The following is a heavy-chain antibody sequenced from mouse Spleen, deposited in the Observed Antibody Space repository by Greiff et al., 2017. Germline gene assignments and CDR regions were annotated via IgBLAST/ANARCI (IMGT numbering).Heavy chain of an antibody. D-gene: IGHD2-10*02. CDR3: ARGGYGNYPDY. CDR2: IDPSDSET. Sequence: QVQLKQPGAELVKPGAPVKLSCKASGYTFTSYWMNWVKQRPGRGLGWIGRIDPSDSETHYNQKFKDKATLTVDKSSSTAYIQLSSLTSEDSAVYYCARGGYGNYPDYWGQGTTLTVSS. CDR1: GYTFTSYW. V-gene: IGHV1-69*02. J-gene: IGHJ2*01.